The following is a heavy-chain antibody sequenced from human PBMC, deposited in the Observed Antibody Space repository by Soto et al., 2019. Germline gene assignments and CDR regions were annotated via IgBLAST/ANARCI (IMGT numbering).Heavy chain of an antibody. CDR1: GFTFSSFW. D-gene: IGHD1-26*01. J-gene: IGHJ4*02. CDR2: IKQDGSEK. Sequence: GGSLRLSCAASGFTFSSFWMTWVRQAPGKGLEWVANIKQDGSEKYYVDSVKGRFTISRDNARNSLFLEMKSLRSEDTAVYSCVRDRSGSYLEGFDYWGQGTLVTAPQ. V-gene: IGHV3-7*01. CDR3: VRDRSGSYLEGFDY.